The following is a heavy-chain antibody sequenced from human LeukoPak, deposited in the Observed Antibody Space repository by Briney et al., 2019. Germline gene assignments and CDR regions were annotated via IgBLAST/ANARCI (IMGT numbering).Heavy chain of an antibody. V-gene: IGHV4-34*01. Sequence: SETLSLTCAVYGGSFSGYYWSWIRQPPGKGLEWIGEINHSGSTNYNPSLKSRVTISVDTSKNQFSLKLSSVTAADTAVYYCARLYPGYYDSSGYYAHYYYYGMDVWGQGTTVTVSS. CDR1: GGSFSGYY. CDR3: ARLYPGYYDSSGYYAHYYYYGMDV. CDR2: INHSGST. J-gene: IGHJ6*02. D-gene: IGHD3-22*01.